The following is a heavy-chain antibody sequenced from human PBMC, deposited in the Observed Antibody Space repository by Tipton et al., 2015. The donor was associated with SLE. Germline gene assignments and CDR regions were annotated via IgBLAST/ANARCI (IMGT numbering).Heavy chain of an antibody. CDR1: GYSISSSNW. D-gene: IGHD1-26*01. Sequence: TLSLTCAVSGYSISSSNWWTWVRQPPGKGLEWIGEIDHSGSTNYNPSLKSRVTISVDTSKNQFSLKLSSVTAADTAVYYCARDEVGAGAFDIWGQGTMVTVSS. J-gene: IGHJ3*02. CDR3: ARDEVGAGAFDI. CDR2: IDHSGST. V-gene: IGHV4-4*02.